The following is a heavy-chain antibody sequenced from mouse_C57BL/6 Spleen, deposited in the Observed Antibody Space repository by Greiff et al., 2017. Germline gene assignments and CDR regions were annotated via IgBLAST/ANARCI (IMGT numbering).Heavy chain of an antibody. CDR3: ARSGFDY. Sequence: QVQLQQPGAELVMPGASVKLSCKASGYTFTSYWMHWVKQRPGQGLEWIGEIDPADSYTNYNQKFEGKSTLTVDKSSSTAYMQLSSLTSEDSAFYYCARSGFDYWGQGTTLTVSS. CDR2: IDPADSYT. J-gene: IGHJ2*01. CDR1: GYTFTSYW. V-gene: IGHV1-69*01. D-gene: IGHD3-1*01.